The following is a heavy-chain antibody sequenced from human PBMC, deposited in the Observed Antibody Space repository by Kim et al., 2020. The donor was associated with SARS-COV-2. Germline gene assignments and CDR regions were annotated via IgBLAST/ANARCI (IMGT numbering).Heavy chain of an antibody. D-gene: IGHD1-26*01. V-gene: IGHV4-59*08. J-gene: IGHJ6*02. CDR3: ARRLPVGYGMDV. Sequence: NYTPSLKSRVTISVDTAKNQFSLKLSSVTAADTAVYYCARRLPVGYGMDVWGQGTTVTVSS.